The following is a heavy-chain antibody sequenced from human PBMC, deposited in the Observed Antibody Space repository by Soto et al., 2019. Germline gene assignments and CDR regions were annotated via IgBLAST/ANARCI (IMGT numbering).Heavy chain of an antibody. V-gene: IGHV3-33*01. CDR3: ARDLELKDYGGNSLGY. CDR2: IWYDGGNK. CDR1: GFTFSSYG. Sequence: QVQLVESGGGVVQPGRSLRLSCAASGFTFSSYGMHWVRQAPGKGLEWVAVIWYDGGNKYYADSVKGRFTISRDNSKNTLYLQMNSLRAEDTAVYYCARDLELKDYGGNSLGYWGQGTLVTVSS. J-gene: IGHJ4*02. D-gene: IGHD4-17*01.